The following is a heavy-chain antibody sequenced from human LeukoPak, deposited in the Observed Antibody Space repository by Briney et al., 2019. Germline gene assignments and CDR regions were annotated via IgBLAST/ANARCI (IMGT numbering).Heavy chain of an antibody. CDR1: GGTFSSYA. D-gene: IGHD2-2*01. CDR2: IIPIFGTA. Sequence: SVKVSCKASGGTFSSYAISWVRQAPGQGLEWMGGIIPIFGTANYAQKFQGRVTITADESTSTAYMELGSLRSEDTAVYYCARNAVPDRPFSGMDVWGKGTTVTVSS. J-gene: IGHJ6*04. CDR3: ARNAVPDRPFSGMDV. V-gene: IGHV1-69*13.